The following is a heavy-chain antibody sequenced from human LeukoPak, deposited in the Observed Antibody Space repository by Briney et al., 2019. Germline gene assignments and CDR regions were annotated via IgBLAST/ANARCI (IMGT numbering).Heavy chain of an antibody. CDR3: ARDQARYFDL. CDR1: GYTFTSYP. CDR2: INPNSGGT. V-gene: IGHV1-2*02. Sequence: ASVKVSCKASGYTFTSYPMHWVRQAPGQGLEWMGWINPNSGGTNYAQKFQGRVTMTRDTSISTAYMELSRLRSDDTAVYYCARDQARYFDLWGRGTLVTVSS. J-gene: IGHJ2*01.